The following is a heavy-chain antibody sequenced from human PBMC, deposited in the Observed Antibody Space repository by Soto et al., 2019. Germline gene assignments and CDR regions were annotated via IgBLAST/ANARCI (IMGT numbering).Heavy chain of an antibody. CDR3: ASRYYYDSSGYPEPDFDY. V-gene: IGHV5-51*01. CDR1: GYSFTSYW. J-gene: IGHJ4*02. CDR2: IYPGDSDT. Sequence: GESLKISCKCSGYSFTSYWIGLVRQMPGKGLEWMGIIYPGDSDTRYSPSFQGQVTISADKSISTAYLQWSSLKASDTAMYYCASRYYYDSSGYPEPDFDYWGQGTLVTVSS. D-gene: IGHD3-22*01.